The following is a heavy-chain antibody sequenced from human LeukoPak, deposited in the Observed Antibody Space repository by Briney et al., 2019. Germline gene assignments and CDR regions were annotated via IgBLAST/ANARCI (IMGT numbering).Heavy chain of an antibody. Sequence: PLETLSLTCAVYGGSFSAYYWSWIRQSPGKGLQWIAEVNHRGDTNYNPSVKGRVTISVDTSKNQFSLKVTSLTAADTAVYYCARGPTISETGYFDYWGQGTLVTVSS. CDR2: VNHRGDT. CDR1: GGSFSAYY. V-gene: IGHV4-34*01. CDR3: ARGPTISETGYFDY. J-gene: IGHJ4*03. D-gene: IGHD1-1*01.